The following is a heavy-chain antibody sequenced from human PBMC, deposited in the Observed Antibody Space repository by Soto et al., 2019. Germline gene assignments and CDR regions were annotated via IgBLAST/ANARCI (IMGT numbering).Heavy chain of an antibody. D-gene: IGHD3-22*01. V-gene: IGHV1-46*01. Sequence: ASVKVSCKASGYTFTSYHMHWVRQAPGQGLEWMGIINPSGGSTSYAQKFQGRVTMTRDTSTSTVYMELSSLRSEDTAAYYCARVWDYYDSSHRARDNYFDYWGQGTLVTVSS. CDR1: GYTFTSYH. J-gene: IGHJ4*02. CDR2: INPSGGST. CDR3: ARVWDYYDSSHRARDNYFDY.